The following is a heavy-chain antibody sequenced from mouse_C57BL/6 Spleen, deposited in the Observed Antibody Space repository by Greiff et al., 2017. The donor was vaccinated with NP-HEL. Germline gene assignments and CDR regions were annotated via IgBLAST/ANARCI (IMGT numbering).Heavy chain of an antibody. V-gene: IGHV1-22*01. CDR2: INPNNGGT. D-gene: IGHD1-1*01. CDR1: GYTFTDYN. CDR3: AREGGYYYGSSYFFDY. Sequence: VQLQQSGPELVKPGASVKMSCKASGYTFTDYNMHWVKQSHGKSLEWIGYINPNNGGTSYNQKFKGKATLTVNKSSSTAYMELRSLTSEDSAVYYCAREGGYYYGSSYFFDYWGQGTTLTVSS. J-gene: IGHJ2*01.